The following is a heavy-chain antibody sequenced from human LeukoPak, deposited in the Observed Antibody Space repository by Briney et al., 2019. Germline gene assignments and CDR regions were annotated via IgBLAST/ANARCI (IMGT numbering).Heavy chain of an antibody. D-gene: IGHD1-26*01. V-gene: IGHV4-39*01. CDR1: GASISGSNYY. J-gene: IGHJ4*02. Sequence: SETLSLTCAVSGASISGSNYYWGWIRQPPGKGLEWIGNIYSSGSTYYNASLQSRVTISIDTSKNQFSLRLNSVTAADTAMYYCAKSGGYGLIDYWGQGTRVTVSS. CDR2: IYSSGST. CDR3: AKSGGYGLIDY.